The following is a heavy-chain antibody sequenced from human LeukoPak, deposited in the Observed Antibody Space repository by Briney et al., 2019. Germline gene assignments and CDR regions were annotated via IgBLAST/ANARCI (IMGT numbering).Heavy chain of an antibody. CDR1: GFTFSSFW. V-gene: IGHV3-7*01. CDR2: IKKDGSEK. CDR3: ARLGPVNKDHYIDV. J-gene: IGHJ6*03. Sequence: GGSLRLSCAASGFTFSSFWMSWVRQAPGKGLEWVASIKKDGSEKEYVDSVKGRFTISRDNAKNSLYLQMNSLRAEDTAVYFCARLGPVNKDHYIDVGGKGTTVTISS. D-gene: IGHD4-17*01.